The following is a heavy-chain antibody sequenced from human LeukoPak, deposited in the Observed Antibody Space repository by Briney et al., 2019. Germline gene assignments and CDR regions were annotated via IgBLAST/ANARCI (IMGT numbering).Heavy chain of an antibody. CDR3: ARDSSSSWYGFLDY. CDR2: ISAFNGNT. Sequence: ASVKVSCKASGYTFTSYGISWVRQAPGQGLEWMGWISAFNGNTNYAQKLQGRVTMTTDTSTSTAYVELRSLRSDDTAVYYCARDSSSSWYGFLDYWGQGTLVTVSS. J-gene: IGHJ4*02. D-gene: IGHD6-13*01. V-gene: IGHV1-18*01. CDR1: GYTFTSYG.